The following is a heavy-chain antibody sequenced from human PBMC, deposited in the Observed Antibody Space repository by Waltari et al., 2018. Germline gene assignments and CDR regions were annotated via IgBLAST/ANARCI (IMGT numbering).Heavy chain of an antibody. CDR1: GGSIRSRSSY. CDR2: IYYSGST. D-gene: IGHD6-6*01. V-gene: IGHV4-39*01. Sequence: QLQLQESGPGLVKPSETLSLTCTVSGGSIRSRSSYWGWVRQPPGTGLEWIGSIYYSGSTYYNPSLKSRVTISVDTSKNQFSLKLSSVTAADTAVYYCATGYSSSRRLHFDYWGQGTLVTVSS. CDR3: ATGYSSSRRLHFDY. J-gene: IGHJ4*02.